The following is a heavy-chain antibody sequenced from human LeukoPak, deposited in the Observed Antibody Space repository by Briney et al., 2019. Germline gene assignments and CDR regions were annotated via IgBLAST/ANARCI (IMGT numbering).Heavy chain of an antibody. CDR3: ARDKAEGPSRLDN. V-gene: IGHV3-7*01. J-gene: IGHJ4*02. CDR1: GFTFSNYW. D-gene: IGHD2-2*01. Sequence: PGGSLRLSCAASGFTFSNYWMTWVRQAPGKGLEWVANIKQDGSEESYVDSVKGRFTISRDNAKNSLYLQMSGLRAEDTAVYYCARDKAEGPSRLDNWGQGTLVTVSS. CDR2: IKQDGSEE.